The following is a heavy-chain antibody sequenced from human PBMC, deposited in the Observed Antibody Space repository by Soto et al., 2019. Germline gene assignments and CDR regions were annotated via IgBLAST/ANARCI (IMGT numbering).Heavy chain of an antibody. CDR2: IYPGDSDT. CDR1: GYSFTSYW. J-gene: IGHJ3*02. V-gene: IGHV5-51*01. CDR3: ATRYCSGGSCYGRDAFDI. D-gene: IGHD2-15*01. Sequence: PGESLKISCKGSGYSFTSYWIGWVRQMPGKGLEWMGIIYPGDSDTRYSPSFQGQVTISADKSISTAYLQWSSLKASDTAMYYCATRYCSGGSCYGRDAFDIWGQGTMVTVSS.